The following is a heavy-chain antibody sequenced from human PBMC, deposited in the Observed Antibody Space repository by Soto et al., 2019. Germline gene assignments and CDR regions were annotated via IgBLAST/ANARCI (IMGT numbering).Heavy chain of an antibody. V-gene: IGHV4-34*01. J-gene: IGHJ5*02. Sequence: PSDTLSLTCAVYGGSFRGYYWSWIRQPPSKRLEWIGEINHSGSTNYNPSLKSRVTISVDTSKNQFSLTLSSVTAADTAVYYCARGRDSSSYYYGSGNHGWFDPWGQGTLVTVSS. CDR2: INHSGST. CDR1: GGSFRGYY. D-gene: IGHD3-10*01. CDR3: ARGRDSSSYYYGSGNHGWFDP.